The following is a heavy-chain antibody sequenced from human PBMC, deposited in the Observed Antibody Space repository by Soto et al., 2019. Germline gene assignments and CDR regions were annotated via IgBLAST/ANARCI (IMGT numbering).Heavy chain of an antibody. CDR2: IFHDGNT. V-gene: IGHV4-59*08. CDR3: ARHEGWTGPDQ. J-gene: IGHJ5*02. D-gene: IGHD2-8*02. Sequence: PSETLSLTCTVSGGSISSYYWSWIRQPPGKGLEWIAEIFHDGNTNYSPSLKSRVTISVDKSQNQFSLNVYSVTAADTAVYYCARHEGWTGPDQWGQGTLVTVSS. CDR1: GGSISSYY.